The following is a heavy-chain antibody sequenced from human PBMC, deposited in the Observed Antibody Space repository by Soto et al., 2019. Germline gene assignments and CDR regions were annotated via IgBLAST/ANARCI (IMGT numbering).Heavy chain of an antibody. V-gene: IGHV1-2*04. D-gene: IGHD3-10*01. CDR2: INPNSGGT. CDR1: GYTFTGYY. J-gene: IGHJ3*02. CDR3: AITYYYGSGSYPDAFDI. Sequence: QVQLVQSGAEVKKPGASVKVSCKASGYTFTGYYMHWVRQAPGQGLEWMGWINPNSGGTNYAQKLQGWVTMTRDTSISTAYMELSRLRSDDTAVYYCAITYYYGSGSYPDAFDIWGQGTMVTVSS.